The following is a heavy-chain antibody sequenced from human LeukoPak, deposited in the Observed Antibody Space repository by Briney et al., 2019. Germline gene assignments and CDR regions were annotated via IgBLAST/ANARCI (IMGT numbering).Heavy chain of an antibody. Sequence: PGGSLRLSCAASGFAFNAYAMHWVRQAPGKGLEWVTLIWHDGSHKFYIDSVRGRFTISRDNSKNTVYLQMNGLRAEDTAVYYCARGDLYYYGSGSYLYGMDVWGKGTTVTVSS. D-gene: IGHD3-10*01. CDR2: IWHDGSHK. J-gene: IGHJ6*04. CDR3: ARGDLYYYGSGSYLYGMDV. CDR1: GFAFNAYA. V-gene: IGHV3-33*01.